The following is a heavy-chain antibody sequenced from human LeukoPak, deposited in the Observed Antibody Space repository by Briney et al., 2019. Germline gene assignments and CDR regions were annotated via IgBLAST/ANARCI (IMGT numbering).Heavy chain of an antibody. CDR1: GGSVSSSSYY. CDR3: ARQLLYYYDTSGYLYYFDY. Sequence: RSSETLSLTCSVSGGSVSSSSYYWGWLRQPPGKGLEWIGSIYYSGSTYYNPSLKSRIHISVDTSKNQFSLKLSSVTAADTAVYYCARQLLYYYDTSGYLYYFDYWGQGTLVTVSS. V-gene: IGHV4-39*01. J-gene: IGHJ4*02. D-gene: IGHD3-22*01. CDR2: IYYSGST.